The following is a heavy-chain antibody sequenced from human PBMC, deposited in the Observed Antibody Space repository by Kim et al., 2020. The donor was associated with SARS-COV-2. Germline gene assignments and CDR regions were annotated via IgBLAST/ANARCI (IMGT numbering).Heavy chain of an antibody. D-gene: IGHD6-13*01. J-gene: IGHJ4*02. CDR2: IWYDGSNK. CDR1: GFTFSSYG. CDR3: ARVGGSQAAAGTGYFDY. Sequence: GGSLRLSCAASGFTFSSYGMHWVRQAPGKGLEWVAVIWYDGSNKYYADSVKGRFTISRDNSKNTLYLQMNSLRAEDTAVYYCARVGGSQAAAGTGYFDYWGQGTLVTVSS. V-gene: IGHV3-33*01.